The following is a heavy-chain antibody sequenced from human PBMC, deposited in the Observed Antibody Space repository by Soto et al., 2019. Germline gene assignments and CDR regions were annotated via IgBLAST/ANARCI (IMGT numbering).Heavy chain of an antibody. CDR1: GYTFINYY. J-gene: IGHJ4*02. CDR2: INPTGGST. CDR3: GRHLTDCDV. D-gene: IGHD2-21*01. Sequence: ASVKVSCKASGYTFINYYIHWVRQAPGHGLEWMAIINPTGGSTNYAQKFQGRLTLTMDTSTSTVYMELSSLTSGDTAMYYCGRHLTDCDVWGQGTLVTVSS. V-gene: IGHV1-46*01.